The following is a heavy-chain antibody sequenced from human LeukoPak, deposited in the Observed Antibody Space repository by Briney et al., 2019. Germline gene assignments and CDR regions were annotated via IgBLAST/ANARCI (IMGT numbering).Heavy chain of an antibody. CDR3: ARHDQSAYFDY. CDR1: GYSLTIYG. J-gene: IGHJ4*02. CDR2: ISAYNGNT. Sequence: ASVKLSCKASGYSLTIYGINWVRQAPGQGLEWMGWISAYNGNTNYADKVQGRVTMTTDTSTSTAYMELRNLRSDDTAVYYCARHDQSAYFDYWGQGTLVTVSS. D-gene: IGHD3-3*01. V-gene: IGHV1-18*01.